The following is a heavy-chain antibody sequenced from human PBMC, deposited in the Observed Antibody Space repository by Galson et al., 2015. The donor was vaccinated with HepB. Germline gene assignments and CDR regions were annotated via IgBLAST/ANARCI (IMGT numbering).Heavy chain of an antibody. J-gene: IGHJ3*02. V-gene: IGHV3-48*02. CDR3: ASTRDYHDAFGI. CDR1: GFTFSSYS. Sequence: SLRLSCAASGFTFSSYSMNWVRQAPGKGLEWVSYISSSSSTIYYADSVKGRFTISRDNAKNSLYLQMNGLRDEDTAVYYCASTRDYHDAFGIWGQGTMVTVSS. D-gene: IGHD4/OR15-4a*01. CDR2: ISSSSSTI.